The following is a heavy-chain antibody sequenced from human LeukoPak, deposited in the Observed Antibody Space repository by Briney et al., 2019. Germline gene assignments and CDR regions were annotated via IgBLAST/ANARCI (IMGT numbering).Heavy chain of an antibody. CDR1: GYTFPSYG. Sequence: GASVKVSCKASGYTFPSYGISWVRQAPGQGLEWMGWISAYNGNTNYAQKLQGRVTMTTDTSTSTAYMELRSLRSDDTAVYYCARDVMVTPGNWFDPWGQGTLVTVSS. J-gene: IGHJ5*02. V-gene: IGHV1-18*01. CDR2: ISAYNGNT. CDR3: ARDVMVTPGNWFDP. D-gene: IGHD4-23*01.